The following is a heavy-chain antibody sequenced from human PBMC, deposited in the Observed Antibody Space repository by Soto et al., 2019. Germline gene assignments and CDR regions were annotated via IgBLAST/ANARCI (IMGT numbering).Heavy chain of an antibody. V-gene: IGHV3-33*01. CDR3: AIELGYCSSTSCYKGYYGMDV. CDR1: GFTFSSYG. J-gene: IGHJ6*02. CDR2: IWYDGSNK. D-gene: IGHD2-2*02. Sequence: QLQLVESGGGVVQPGRSLRLSCAASGFTFSSYGMHWVRQAPGKGLEWVAVIWYDGSNKYYADSMKGRFIISRDNSKNTLYLQMNSLRAEDTAVYYCAIELGYCSSTSCYKGYYGMDVWGPGTTVTVS.